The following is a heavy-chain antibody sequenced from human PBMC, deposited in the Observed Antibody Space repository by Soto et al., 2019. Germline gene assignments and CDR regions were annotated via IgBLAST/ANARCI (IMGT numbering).Heavy chain of an antibody. CDR1: GGTFSSYA. Sequence: QVQLVQSGAEVKKPGSSVKVSCKASGGTFSSYAISWVRQAPGQGLEWMGGIIPIFGTANYAQKFQGRVTITADESPSTAYMELSSLRSEDTAVYYCVKMFESSSSSGWFDPWGQGTLVTVSS. J-gene: IGHJ5*02. CDR3: VKMFESSSSSGWFDP. D-gene: IGHD6-6*01. V-gene: IGHV1-69*12. CDR2: IIPIFGTA.